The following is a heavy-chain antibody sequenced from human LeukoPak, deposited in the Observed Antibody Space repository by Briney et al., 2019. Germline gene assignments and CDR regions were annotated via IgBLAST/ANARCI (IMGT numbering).Heavy chain of an antibody. J-gene: IGHJ4*02. D-gene: IGHD3-16*01. CDR1: GGSISSGGYY. V-gene: IGHV4-30-2*01. CDR2: IHDGGST. CDR3: ARARVWRLRRGPYFDY. Sequence: SETLSLTCTVSGGSISSGGYYWSWIRQPPGKGLEWIGFIHDGGSTSYNSSLKSRVAISVDRSKNQFSLTLSSVTAADTAVYYCARARVWRLRRGPYFDYWGQGTLVTVSS.